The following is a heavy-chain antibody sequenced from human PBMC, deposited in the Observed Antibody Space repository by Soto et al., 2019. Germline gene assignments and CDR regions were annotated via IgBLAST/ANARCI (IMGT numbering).Heavy chain of an antibody. J-gene: IGHJ4*02. CDR3: AKDLGQWLVPDYFDY. D-gene: IGHD6-19*01. V-gene: IGHV3-23*01. CDR2: ISGSGGST. Sequence: HPGGSLRLSCAASGFTFSSYAMSWVRQAPGKGLEWVSAISGSGGSTYYADSVKGRFTISRDNSKNTLYLQMNSLRAGDTAVYYCAKDLGQWLVPDYFDYWGQGTLVTVSS. CDR1: GFTFSSYA.